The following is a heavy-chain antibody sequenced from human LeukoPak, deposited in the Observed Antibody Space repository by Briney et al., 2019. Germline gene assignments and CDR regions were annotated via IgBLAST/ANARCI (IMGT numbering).Heavy chain of an antibody. CDR1: GGSVSSGTYY. Sequence: SQTLSLTCTVSGGSVSSGTYYWSWVRQPAGKGLEWIGRIFASGGTNYNPSLKSRVTISVDTSKNQFSLRLSSVTAADTAVYYCARGSSFGGYYGGGHYFDYWGQGTLVTVSS. V-gene: IGHV4-61*02. J-gene: IGHJ4*02. CDR2: IFASGGT. CDR3: ARGSSFGGYYGGGHYFDY. D-gene: IGHD1-26*01.